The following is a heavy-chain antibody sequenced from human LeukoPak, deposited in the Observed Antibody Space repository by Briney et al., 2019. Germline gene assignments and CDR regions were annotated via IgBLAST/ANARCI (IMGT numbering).Heavy chain of an antibody. V-gene: IGHV5-51*01. J-gene: IGHJ4*02. CDR3: SRVVGGNYYDY. CDR1: GYTFTNYW. Sequence: GESLKISCAGSGYTFTNYWIAWVRQMPGKGLGWMGIIYSGDSDTRYSPSFQGQVTISADKSNSTAHLQWSSLKASDTAMYYCSRVVGGNYYDYWGQGTLVTVSS. D-gene: IGHD2-15*01. CDR2: IYSGDSDT.